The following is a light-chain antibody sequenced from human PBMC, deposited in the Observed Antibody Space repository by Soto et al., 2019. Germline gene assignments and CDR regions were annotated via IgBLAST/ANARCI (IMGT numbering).Light chain of an antibody. V-gene: IGLV2-11*01. J-gene: IGLJ1*01. Sequence: QSALTQPRSVSGSPGQSVSISCTGTRRDVGGYDYVSWYQQHPGIAPKLMIYDVTKRPSGVPDRFSGSKSGNTASLIISGLQAEDESDYYCFSYAGNYTFVCGTGTKVTV. CDR2: DVT. CDR3: FSYAGNYTFV. CDR1: RRDVGGYDY.